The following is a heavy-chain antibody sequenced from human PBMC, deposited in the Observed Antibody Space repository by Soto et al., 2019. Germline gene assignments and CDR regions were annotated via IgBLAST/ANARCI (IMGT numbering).Heavy chain of an antibody. Sequence: LSLTCTVSGGSISSGGYYWSWIRQHPGKGLEWIGHIYYSGSTYYNPSLKSRVTISVDTSKNQFSLELSSVTAADTAVYYCARGTSRDGYNWGQGTLVTVSS. J-gene: IGHJ4*02. CDR3: ARGTSRDGYN. CDR1: GGSISSGGYY. V-gene: IGHV4-31*03. CDR2: IYYSGST. D-gene: IGHD5-12*01.